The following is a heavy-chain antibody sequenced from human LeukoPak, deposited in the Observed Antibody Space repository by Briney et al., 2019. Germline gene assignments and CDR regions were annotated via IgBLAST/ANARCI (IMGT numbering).Heavy chain of an antibody. CDR2: ISWNSGSI. CDR3: AKALYSSSWRLSPFDY. V-gene: IGHV3-9*03. Sequence: GGSLRLSCAASGFTVSSNYMSWVRQAPGKGLEWVSGISWNSGSIAYADSVKGRFTISRDNAKNSLYLQMNSLRVEDMALYYCAKALYSSSWRLSPFDYWGQGTLVTVSS. J-gene: IGHJ4*02. D-gene: IGHD6-13*01. CDR1: GFTVSSNY.